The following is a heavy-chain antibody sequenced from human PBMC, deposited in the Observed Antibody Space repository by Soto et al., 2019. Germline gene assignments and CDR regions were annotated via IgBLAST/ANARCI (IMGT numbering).Heavy chain of an antibody. Sequence: QVQLVESGGGVVQAGGSLRLSCAASGFTFSDYGMHWVRQAPGKGLEWVAVITYDGSNKNYADSVKGRFTISRDNSKNTLYLQMNSLGAEDTAVYFCAKDAPPEPDMYGNIDYWGQGTLVTVSS. CDR3: AKDAPPEPDMYGNIDY. CDR2: ITYDGSNK. CDR1: GFTFSDYG. D-gene: IGHD4-17*01. V-gene: IGHV3-30*18. J-gene: IGHJ4*02.